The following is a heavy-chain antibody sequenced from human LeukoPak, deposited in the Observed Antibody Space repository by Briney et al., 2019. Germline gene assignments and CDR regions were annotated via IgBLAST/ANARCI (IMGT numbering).Heavy chain of an antibody. J-gene: IGHJ4*02. Sequence: PSETLSLTCTVSGGSISSSSYYWGWIRQPPGKGLEWIGSIYYSGSTYYNPSLKSRVTISVDTSKNQFSLKLSSVTAADTAVYYCARLLGSGYEGAVFDYWGQGTLVTVSS. V-gene: IGHV4-39*01. CDR3: ARLLGSGYEGAVFDY. CDR2: IYYSGST. D-gene: IGHD5-12*01. CDR1: GGSISSSSYY.